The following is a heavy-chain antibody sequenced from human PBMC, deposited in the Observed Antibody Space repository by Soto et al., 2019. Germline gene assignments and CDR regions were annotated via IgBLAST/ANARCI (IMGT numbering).Heavy chain of an antibody. V-gene: IGHV4-30-2*01. CDR2: IYYGGYA. CDR1: GGSINSADYP. J-gene: IGHJ5*02. Sequence: QLQLQESGSGLVKPSQTLSLTCSVFGGSINSADYPWSWIRQPAGKGLEWIGYIYYGGYARYNPSLKSPVTISIDRSKNQFSLKLSSVTAADTAVYYCARGGDYTWFDPWGQGTLVTVSS. CDR3: ARGGDYTWFDP. D-gene: IGHD2-21*02.